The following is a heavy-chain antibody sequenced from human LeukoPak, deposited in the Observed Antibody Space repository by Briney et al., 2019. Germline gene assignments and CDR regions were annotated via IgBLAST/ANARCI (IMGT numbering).Heavy chain of an antibody. D-gene: IGHD2-21*02. V-gene: IGHV4-34*01. CDR2: INHSGST. CDR3: ARVGVVTAFDY. J-gene: IGHJ4*02. Sequence: SETVSLTCAVYGGSFSGYYWSWFRQPPGKGLEWIGEINHSGSTNYNPSLKSRVTISVDTSKNQFSLKLSSVTAADTAVYYCARVGVVTAFDYWGQGTLVTVSS. CDR1: GGSFSGYY.